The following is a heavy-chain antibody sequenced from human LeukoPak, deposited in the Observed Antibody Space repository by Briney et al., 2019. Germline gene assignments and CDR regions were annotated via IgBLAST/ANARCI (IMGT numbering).Heavy chain of an antibody. D-gene: IGHD2-2*01. Sequence: SETLSLTCTVSGGSISSGGYYWSWIRQHPGKGLEWIGYIYYSGSTYYNPSLKSRVTISVDTSKNQFSLKLSSVTAADTAVYYCARGGGIVVVPAAMPLPFDPWGQGTLVTVSS. J-gene: IGHJ5*02. CDR2: IYYSGST. CDR3: ARGGGIVVVPAAMPLPFDP. CDR1: GGSISSGGYY. V-gene: IGHV4-31*03.